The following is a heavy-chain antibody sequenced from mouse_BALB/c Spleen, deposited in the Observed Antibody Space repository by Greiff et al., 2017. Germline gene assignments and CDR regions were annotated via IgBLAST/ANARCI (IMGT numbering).Heavy chain of an antibody. CDR2: ISSGSSTI. CDR3: ARDCYYEDYYAMDY. CDR1: GFTFSSFG. V-gene: IGHV5-17*02. J-gene: IGHJ4*01. D-gene: IGHD2-3*01. Sequence: DVMLVESGGGLVQPGGSRKLSCAASGFTFSSFGMHWVRQAPEKGLEWVAYISSGSSTIYYADTVKGRFTISRDNPKNTLFLQMTSLRSEDTAMYYCARDCYYEDYYAMDYWGQGTSVTVSS.